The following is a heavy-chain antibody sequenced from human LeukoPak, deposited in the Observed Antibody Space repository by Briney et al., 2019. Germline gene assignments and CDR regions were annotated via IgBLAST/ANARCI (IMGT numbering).Heavy chain of an antibody. J-gene: IGHJ6*02. Sequence: GASVKVSCKASGYTFTSYGISWVRQAPGQGLEWMGWISAYNGNTDYAQKLQGRVTMTTDTSTSTAYMELRSLRSDDTAVYYCAXXXXXXXXXTGXYYYYYGMDVWGQGTTVTVSS. CDR1: GYTFTSYG. V-gene: IGHV1-18*01. CDR2: ISAYNGNT. CDR3: AXXXXXXXXXTGXYYYYYGMDV. D-gene: IGHD4-11*01.